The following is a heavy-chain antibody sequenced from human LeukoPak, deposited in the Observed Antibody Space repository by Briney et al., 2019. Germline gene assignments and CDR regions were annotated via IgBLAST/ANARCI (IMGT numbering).Heavy chain of an antibody. CDR1: GYTFTSYG. J-gene: IGHJ5*02. CDR3: ARVSPGSYYDFWSGNNWFDP. CDR2: ISAYNGNT. D-gene: IGHD3-3*01. V-gene: IGHV1-18*01. Sequence: GASVKVSCKASGYTFTSYGISWVRQAPGQGLEWMGWISAYNGNTNYAQKLQGRVTMTTDTSTSTAYVELRSLRSDDTAVYYCARVSPGSYYDFWSGNNWFDPWGQGTLVTVSS.